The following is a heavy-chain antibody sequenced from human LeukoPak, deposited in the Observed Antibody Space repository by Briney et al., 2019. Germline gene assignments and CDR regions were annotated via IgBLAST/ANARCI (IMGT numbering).Heavy chain of an antibody. V-gene: IGHV3-73*01. J-gene: IGHJ6*03. CDR2: IRSKANSYAT. Sequence: HSGGSLRLSCAASGFTFSGSAMHWVRQASGKGLEWVGRIRSKANSYATAYAASVKGRFTISRDDSKNTAYLQMNSLKTEDTAVYYCTRHLKNEYQTTRNNYYYYYMDVWGKGTTVTVSS. CDR1: GFTFSGSA. D-gene: IGHD2-2*01. CDR3: TRHLKNEYQTTRNNYYYYYMDV.